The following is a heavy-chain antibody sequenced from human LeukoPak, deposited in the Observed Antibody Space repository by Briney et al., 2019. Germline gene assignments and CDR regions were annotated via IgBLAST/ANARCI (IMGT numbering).Heavy chain of an antibody. J-gene: IGHJ4*02. CDR2: IKYDGSYT. Sequence: PGGSLRLSCATSGFTLSLAWMHWVRQAPGKGLEWVSRIKYDGSYTNYADSVKGRFTISRDNARNTLSLHMISLRAEDTAVYFCARDGDAYNFDFWGQGVLVTVSS. CDR1: GFTLSLAW. V-gene: IGHV3-74*01. D-gene: IGHD5-24*01. CDR3: ARDGDAYNFDF.